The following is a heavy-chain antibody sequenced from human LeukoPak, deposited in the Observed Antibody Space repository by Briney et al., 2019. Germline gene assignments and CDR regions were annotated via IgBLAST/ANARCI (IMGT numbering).Heavy chain of an antibody. V-gene: IGHV3-7*04. D-gene: IGHD3-16*02. CDR3: ARGYMITFGGVIVLDY. CDR2: IKQDGSEK. J-gene: IGHJ4*02. CDR1: GFTFSDYW. Sequence: PGGSLRLSCAASGFTFSDYWMSWVRQAPGKGLEWVANIKQDGSEKYYVDSVKGRFTISRDNAKNSLYLQMNSLRAEDTAVYYCARGYMITFGGVIVLDYWGQGTLVTVSS.